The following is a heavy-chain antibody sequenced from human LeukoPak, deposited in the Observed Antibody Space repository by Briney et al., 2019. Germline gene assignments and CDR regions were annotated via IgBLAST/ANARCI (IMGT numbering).Heavy chain of an antibody. CDR3: ASVWGSYRCLDS. D-gene: IGHD3-16*02. CDR2: ISGSGGST. CDR1: GFTFSSYA. V-gene: IGHV3-23*01. J-gene: IGHJ4*02. Sequence: GGSLRLSCAASGFTFSSYAVSWVRLAPGKGLEGVSVISGSGGSTYYADSVKGRFTISRDNSKNTLYLQMNSLRAEDTDVYSCASVWGSYRCLDSWGQGALVTVSS.